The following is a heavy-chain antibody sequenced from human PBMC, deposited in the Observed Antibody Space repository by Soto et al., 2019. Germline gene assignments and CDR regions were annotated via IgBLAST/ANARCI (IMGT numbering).Heavy chain of an antibody. Sequence: EVQVVESGGGLVQPGGSLRLSCAASGFTVTNNYMNWVRQAPGKGLEWVSIIDIGGNTYYADSVKGRFTISRDNSRNTLYLQMDSGRAEDTAVYYCARGRGSTGYLGREHYFDYWGQGTLVTVSP. CDR2: IDIGGNT. J-gene: IGHJ4*02. D-gene: IGHD2-2*01. CDR1: GFTVTNNY. CDR3: ARGRGSTGYLGREHYFDY. V-gene: IGHV3-66*01.